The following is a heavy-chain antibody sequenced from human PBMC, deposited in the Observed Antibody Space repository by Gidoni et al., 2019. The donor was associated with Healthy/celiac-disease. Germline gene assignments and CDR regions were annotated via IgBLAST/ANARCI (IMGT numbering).Heavy chain of an antibody. J-gene: IGHJ4*02. CDR3: ASGVDSSGYYYVHPFDY. CDR1: GFTFSDYY. CDR2: ISSSGSTI. Sequence: QVQLVESGGGLVKPGGSLRLSCAASGFTFSDYYMSWIRTAPGKGLEWVSYISSSGSTIYYADSVKGRFTSSRDNAKNSLYLQMNSLRAEDTAVYYCASGVDSSGYYYVHPFDYWGQGTLVTVSS. D-gene: IGHD3-22*01. V-gene: IGHV3-11*01.